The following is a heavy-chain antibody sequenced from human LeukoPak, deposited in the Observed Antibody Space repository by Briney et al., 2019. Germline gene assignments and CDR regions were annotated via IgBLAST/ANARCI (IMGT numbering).Heavy chain of an antibody. CDR3: AKKWGVGTTTLDYFDH. Sequence: GGSLRLSCAASGFTFSTYAMSWVRQAPGKGLEWVSSISGSGGSTYYADSVKGRFTISRDNSKNTLYLQMNSLTDEDTAVYYCAKKWGVGTTTLDYFDHWGQGTLVTVSS. J-gene: IGHJ4*02. D-gene: IGHD1-26*01. V-gene: IGHV3-23*01. CDR2: ISGSGGST. CDR1: GFTFSTYA.